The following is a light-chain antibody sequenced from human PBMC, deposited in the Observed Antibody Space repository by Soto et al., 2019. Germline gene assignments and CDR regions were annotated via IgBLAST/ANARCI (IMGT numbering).Light chain of an antibody. Sequence: QSVLTQPPSASGTPGQRVIISCSGSSSNIGSNTVNWYQQLPGTAPKLLIYSNNQRPSGVPDRFSGSKSGTSASLAISGLQSEDEADYYCAAWDDSLSGPVFGGGTKLTVL. CDR2: SNN. CDR1: SSNIGSNT. V-gene: IGLV1-44*01. CDR3: AAWDDSLSGPV. J-gene: IGLJ2*01.